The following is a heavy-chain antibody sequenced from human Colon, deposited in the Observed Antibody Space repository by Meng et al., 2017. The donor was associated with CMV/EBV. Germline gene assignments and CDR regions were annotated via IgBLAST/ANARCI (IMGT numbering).Heavy chain of an antibody. Sequence: GESLKISCAASGFMFSKYGMNWVRQAPGKGLEWVSSISYGSTYVEYADSVLGRFTITRDNAETSLFLQMDSLRVEDTAVYYCVRENTSSSYDYWGQGTLVTVSS. J-gene: IGHJ4*02. CDR3: VRENTSSSYDY. V-gene: IGHV3-21*01. D-gene: IGHD3-10*01. CDR2: ISYGSTYV. CDR1: GFMFSKYG.